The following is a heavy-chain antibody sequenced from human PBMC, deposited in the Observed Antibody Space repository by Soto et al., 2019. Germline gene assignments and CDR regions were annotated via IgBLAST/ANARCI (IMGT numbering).Heavy chain of an antibody. D-gene: IGHD6-13*01. J-gene: IGHJ2*01. Sequence: QVQLVQSGAEVKKPGASVKVSCKASGYTFTSYDINWVRQATGQGLEWMGWMNPNSGNTGYEQKFQGRVTMTRNTSIIKAYMGLRRLGSEDTAVDYCAGFKSVWRQLVRGEWYFDLWGRGTLVTVSS. V-gene: IGHV1-8*01. CDR2: MNPNSGNT. CDR3: AGFKSVWRQLVRGEWYFDL. CDR1: GYTFTSYD.